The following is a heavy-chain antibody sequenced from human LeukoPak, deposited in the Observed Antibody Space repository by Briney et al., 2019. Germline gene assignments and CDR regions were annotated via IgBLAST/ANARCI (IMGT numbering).Heavy chain of an antibody. V-gene: IGHV3-49*03. CDR3: TRDRGYYFDY. J-gene: IGHJ4*02. Sequence: LSLTCTVSGGSISSYYWSWIRQPPGKGLEWVGFIRSKAYGGTTEYAASVKGRFTISRDDSKSIAYLQMNSLKTEDTAVYYCTRDRGYYFDYWGQGTLVTVSS. D-gene: IGHD3-22*01. CDR2: IRSKAYGGTT. CDR1: GGSISSYY.